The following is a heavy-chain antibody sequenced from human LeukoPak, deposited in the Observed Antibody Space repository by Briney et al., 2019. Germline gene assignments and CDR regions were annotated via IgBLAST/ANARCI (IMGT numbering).Heavy chain of an antibody. CDR1: GYTFTSYD. J-gene: IGHJ4*02. V-gene: IGHV1-8*01. CDR2: MNPNSGNT. Sequence: GASVKVSCKASGYTFTSYDINWVRQATGQGLEWMGWMNPNSGNTGYAQKLQGRVTMTTDTSTSTAYMELRSLRSDDTAVYYCARDLDCSSTSCQNFDYWGQGTLVTVSS. CDR3: ARDLDCSSTSCQNFDY. D-gene: IGHD2-2*01.